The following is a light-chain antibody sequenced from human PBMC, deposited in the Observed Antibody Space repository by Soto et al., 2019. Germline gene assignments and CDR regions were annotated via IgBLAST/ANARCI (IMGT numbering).Light chain of an antibody. V-gene: IGLV2-14*03. J-gene: IGLJ1*01. CDR1: SSDVDAYNF. CDR3: TSYTTSSTYV. CDR2: DVS. Sequence: QSAQTQPASVSGSPGQSIAISCTGTSSDVDAYNFVSWYQHHPGKAPKLMIFDVSNRPSGVSNRFSGSKSGNTASPTISGLQAEDEADYYCTSYTTSSTYVFGTG.